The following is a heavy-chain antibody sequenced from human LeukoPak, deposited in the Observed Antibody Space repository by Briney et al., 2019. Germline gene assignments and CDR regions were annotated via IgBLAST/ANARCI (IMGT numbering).Heavy chain of an antibody. J-gene: IGHJ4*02. D-gene: IGHD2-15*01. CDR3: ARGARYFDH. CDR2: IYYSGST. Sequence: SETLSLTCTXSGGSIXTXXXXXXXXXXXXRLEWIGYIYYSGSTXXXPXVKNRXXXXXXTSXNQFSLKLNSVTAADTAVYYCARGARYFDHWGQGILVTVSS. CDR1: GGSIXTXX. V-gene: IGHV4-59*01.